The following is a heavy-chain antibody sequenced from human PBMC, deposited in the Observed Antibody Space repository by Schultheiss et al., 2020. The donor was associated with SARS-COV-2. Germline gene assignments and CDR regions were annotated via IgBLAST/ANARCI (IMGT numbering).Heavy chain of an antibody. CDR3: ARGKLGIAARRGWFDP. J-gene: IGHJ5*02. D-gene: IGHD6-6*01. CDR1: GFTFSSYE. CDR2: TSYDGSNK. V-gene: IGHV3-30-3*01. Sequence: GESLKISCAASGFTFSSYEMNWVRQAPGKGLEWVAVTSYDGSNKYYPDSVKGRFTISRDNSKNTLYLQMNSLRAEDTAVYYCARGKLGIAARRGWFDPWGQGTLVTVSS.